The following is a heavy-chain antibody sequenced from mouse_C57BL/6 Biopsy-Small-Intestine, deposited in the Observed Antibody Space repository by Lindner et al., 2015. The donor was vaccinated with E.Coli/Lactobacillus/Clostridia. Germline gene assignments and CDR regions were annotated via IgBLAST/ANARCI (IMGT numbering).Heavy chain of an antibody. Sequence: SVKVSCKASGGTLRNFTVSWVRQAPGQGLEWMGGITPIYGTTSYAQKFQVRVTITADKSASSIYMEMRSLRNEDTAVYYCARGARVGRFFNNGMDGWGQGTTVTVSS. D-gene: IGHD1-2*01. V-gene: IGHV1-81*01. CDR2: ITPIYGTT. J-gene: IGHJ1*01. CDR1: GGTLRNFT. CDR3: ARGARVGRFFNNGMDG.